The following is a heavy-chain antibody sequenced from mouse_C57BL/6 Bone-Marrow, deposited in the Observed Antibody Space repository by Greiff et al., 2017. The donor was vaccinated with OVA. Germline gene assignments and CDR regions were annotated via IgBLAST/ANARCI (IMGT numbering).Heavy chain of an antibody. Sequence: VHLVESGPGLVAPSQSLSITCTVSGFSLTSYAISWVRQPPGKGLEWLGVIWTGGGTNYNSALKSRLSISKDNSKSQVFLKMNSLQTDDTARYYCASSYYSNYDGFAYWGQGTLVTVSA. CDR1: GFSLTSYA. J-gene: IGHJ3*01. CDR2: IWTGGGT. CDR3: ASSYYSNYDGFAY. D-gene: IGHD2-5*01. V-gene: IGHV2-9-1*01.